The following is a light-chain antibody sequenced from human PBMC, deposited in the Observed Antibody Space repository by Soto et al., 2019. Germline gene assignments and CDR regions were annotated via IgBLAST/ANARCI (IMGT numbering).Light chain of an antibody. CDR3: SSYTSKSTGV. CDR1: SSDVGGYNY. Sequence: QSVLTQPASVSGSPGQSITISCTGTSSDVGGYNYLSWYQQHPGKAPRVMIYEVSNRPSGVSNRFSGSKSGNTASLTISGLQAEDEADYFCSSYTSKSTGVFGTGTKVTVL. J-gene: IGLJ1*01. V-gene: IGLV2-14*01. CDR2: EVS.